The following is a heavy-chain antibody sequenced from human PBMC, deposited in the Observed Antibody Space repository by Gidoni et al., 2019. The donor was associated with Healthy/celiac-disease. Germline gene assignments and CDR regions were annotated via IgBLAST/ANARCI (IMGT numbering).Heavy chain of an antibody. CDR2: IYCSGGT. D-gene: IGHD6-13*01. CDR3: ARAHSSSWEKYNWFDP. CDR1: GGPISSYY. V-gene: IGHV4-59*01. J-gene: IGHJ5*02. Sequence: QVQLQESGPGLVKPSETLSLTCTVSGGPISSYYWSWIRQPPGKGLEWIGYIYCSGGTNYNPSLKSRVTISVDTSKNQFSLKLSSVTAADTAVYYCARAHSSSWEKYNWFDPWGQGTLVTVSS.